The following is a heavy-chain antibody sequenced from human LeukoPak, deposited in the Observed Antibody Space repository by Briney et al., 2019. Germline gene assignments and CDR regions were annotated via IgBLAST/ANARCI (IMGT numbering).Heavy chain of an antibody. CDR1: GYSISTGYY. V-gene: IGHV4-38-2*02. CDR2: FYHGGST. D-gene: IGHD3-22*01. J-gene: IGHJ3*01. Sequence: SETLSLTCTVSGYSISTGYYWDWIRQPPGKGLEWIGTFYHGGSTYYNPSLKSRVTISVDTSKNQFSLNLTSVTAADTAVYYCAREAYYYDSSGYAWGQGTMVTVSS. CDR3: AREAYYYDSSGYA.